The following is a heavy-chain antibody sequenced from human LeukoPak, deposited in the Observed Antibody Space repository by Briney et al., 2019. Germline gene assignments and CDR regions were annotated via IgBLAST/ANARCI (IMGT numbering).Heavy chain of an antibody. V-gene: IGHV3-74*03. CDR2: ITSDGSST. CDR3: ARTADYGDYVGSEFDY. CDR1: GFTFSSTW. Sequence: GGSLRLSCAASGFTFSSTWMHWVRQPPGKGLLWVARITSDGSSTTYAESVKGRFTISRDNAKNSLYLQMNSLRAEDMALYYCARTADYGDYVGSEFDYWGQGTLVTVSS. D-gene: IGHD4-17*01. J-gene: IGHJ4*02.